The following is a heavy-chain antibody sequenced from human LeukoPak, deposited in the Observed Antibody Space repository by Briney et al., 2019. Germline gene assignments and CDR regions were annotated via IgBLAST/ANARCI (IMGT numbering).Heavy chain of an antibody. CDR2: INQDGTEK. V-gene: IGHV3-7*01. Sequence: GGSLRLSCAASGFIFSTYWMSWVRQAPGKGLEWVANINQDGTEKYYVDSVKGRFTISRDYAKNSLYLQMNSLRVEDTAVYYCAKVAKYYYGPETYYFFEQWGQGTPVTASS. D-gene: IGHD3-10*01. CDR1: GFIFSTYW. CDR3: AKVAKYYYGPETYYFFEQ. J-gene: IGHJ4*02.